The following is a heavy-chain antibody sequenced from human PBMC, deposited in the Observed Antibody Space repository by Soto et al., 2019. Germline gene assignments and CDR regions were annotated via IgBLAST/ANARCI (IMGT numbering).Heavy chain of an antibody. J-gene: IGHJ6*02. CDR3: ARDYSNYENYYYYYGMDV. V-gene: IGHV4-4*07. Sequence: QVQLQESGPGLVKPSETLSLTCTVSGGSISSYYWSWIRQPAGKGLEWIGRIYTSGSTNYNPSLKSRVTMSVDTSKNQFSLKLSSVTDADTAVYYCARDYSNYENYYYYYGMDVWGQGTTVTVSS. CDR1: GGSISSYY. CDR2: IYTSGST. D-gene: IGHD4-4*01.